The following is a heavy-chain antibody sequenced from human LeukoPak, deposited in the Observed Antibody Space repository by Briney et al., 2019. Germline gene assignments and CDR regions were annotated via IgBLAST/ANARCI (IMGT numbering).Heavy chain of an antibody. J-gene: IGHJ4*02. Sequence: PSETLSLTCTVSGGSISSSSHYWGWIRQPPGKGLEWIGSIYYSGSTYYNPSLKSRVTISVDTSKNQFSLKLSSVTAADTAVYHCARTIVGAPDYWGQGTLVTVSS. D-gene: IGHD1-26*01. V-gene: IGHV4-39*01. CDR2: IYYSGST. CDR3: ARTIVGAPDY. CDR1: GGSISSSSHY.